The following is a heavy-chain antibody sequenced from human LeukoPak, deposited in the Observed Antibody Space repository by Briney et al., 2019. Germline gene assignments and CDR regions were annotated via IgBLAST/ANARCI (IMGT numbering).Heavy chain of an antibody. CDR2: ISASGTTV. V-gene: IGHV3-48*04. CDR3: VREGNLY. Sequence: GGSLRLSCAASGFTFSSYAMSWVRQAPGKGLEWVSYISASGTTVRYADSVEGRFTISRDNAKNSLYLQFNSLRAEDTAVYFCVREGNLYWGQGTLVTVSS. CDR1: GFTFSSYA. J-gene: IGHJ4*02.